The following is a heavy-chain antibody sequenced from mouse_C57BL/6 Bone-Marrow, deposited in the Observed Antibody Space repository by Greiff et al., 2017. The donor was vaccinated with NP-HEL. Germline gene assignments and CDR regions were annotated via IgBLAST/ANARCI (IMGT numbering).Heavy chain of an antibody. J-gene: IGHJ2*01. CDR3: AAHYFDY. CDR2: INPNHGGT. Sequence: VQLQQSGPELVKPGASVKIPCKASGYTFTDYNMDWVKQSHGKSLEWIGDINPNHGGTIYNQKFKGKATLTVDKSSSTAYMELRSLTSEDTAVYYCAAHYFDYWGQGTTLTVSS. V-gene: IGHV1-18*01. CDR1: GYTFTDYN.